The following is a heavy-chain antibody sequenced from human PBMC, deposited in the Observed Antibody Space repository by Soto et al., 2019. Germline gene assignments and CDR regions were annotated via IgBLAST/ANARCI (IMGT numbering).Heavy chain of an antibody. D-gene: IGHD3-9*01. Sequence: QVQLQESGPGLVKPSETLSLTCTVSGGSVSSGSYYWSWIRQPPGKGLEWIGYIYYSGSTNYNPSLKSRVTISVDTSKIQFSLKLSSVTAADTAVYYCARFESPLFDYWGQGTLVTVSS. CDR1: GGSVSSGSYY. CDR3: ARFESPLFDY. V-gene: IGHV4-61*01. CDR2: IYYSGST. J-gene: IGHJ4*02.